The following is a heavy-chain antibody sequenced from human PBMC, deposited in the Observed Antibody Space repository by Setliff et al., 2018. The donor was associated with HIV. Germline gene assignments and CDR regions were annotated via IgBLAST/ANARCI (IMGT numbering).Heavy chain of an antibody. J-gene: IGHJ6*03. CDR3: AREWRGRYYYYMDV. V-gene: IGHV4-61*02. D-gene: IGHD3-10*01. CDR2: VFSTGTT. CDR1: GVSISSGSYY. Sequence: SLTCTVSGVSISSGSYYWSWIRQPAGGALEWIGRVFSTGTTNYNPSLKSRITMSVGTSKRHFSLTLNSVTAADTAVYYCAREWRGRYYYYMDVWGKGTTVTVS.